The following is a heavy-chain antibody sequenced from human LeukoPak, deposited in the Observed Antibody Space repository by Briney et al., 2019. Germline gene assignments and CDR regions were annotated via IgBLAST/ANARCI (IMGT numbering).Heavy chain of an antibody. V-gene: IGHV1-2*02. Sequence: ASVTVSCKASGYTFTDHYMYWVRQAPGQGLEWMGWINPNSGDTNYAQKFQGRVTMTRDTSITTADMELSSLRSDDTAVYFCASGYCSGGSCYGWFDPWGQGKLVTVSS. CDR2: INPNSGDT. CDR3: ASGYCSGGSCYGWFDP. J-gene: IGHJ5*02. CDR1: GYTFTDHY. D-gene: IGHD2-15*01.